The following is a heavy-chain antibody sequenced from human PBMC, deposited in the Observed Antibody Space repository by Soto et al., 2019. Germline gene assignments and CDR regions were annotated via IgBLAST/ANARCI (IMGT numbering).Heavy chain of an antibody. CDR1: GFTFSTYG. J-gene: IGHJ4*02. Sequence: EVQLVESGGGLVKPGGSLRLSCTASGFTFSTYGMHWVRQSPGTGLEWVSSISVSTSIMYYSDSVRGRFTVSRDNSKNSVFLRMNSLRVEDTAVYYCVRAFDYWGQGTLVTVSS. CDR3: VRAFDY. V-gene: IGHV3-21*06. CDR2: ISVSTSIM.